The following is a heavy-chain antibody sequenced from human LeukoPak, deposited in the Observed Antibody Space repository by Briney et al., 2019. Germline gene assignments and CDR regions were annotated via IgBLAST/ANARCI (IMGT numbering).Heavy chain of an antibody. V-gene: IGHV3-23*01. Sequence: GGSLRLSCAASGFTFNSYAMSWVRQAPGKGLEWVSSISGSGGSTYYADSVKGRFTISRDNSKNTLYLQMSSLRAEDTAVYYCARGDYYDSSGYYFPDAFDIWGQGTMVTVSS. CDR1: GFTFNSYA. D-gene: IGHD3-22*01. J-gene: IGHJ3*02. CDR3: ARGDYYDSSGYYFPDAFDI. CDR2: ISGSGGST.